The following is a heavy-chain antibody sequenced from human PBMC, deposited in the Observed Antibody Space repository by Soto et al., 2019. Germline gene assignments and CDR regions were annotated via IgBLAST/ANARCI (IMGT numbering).Heavy chain of an antibody. D-gene: IGHD5-12*01. CDR2: IWYDGSNK. V-gene: IGHV3-33*01. CDR3: ARGVAFDY. Sequence: PGWSMRISCAASRFTFSSYGMHWVRQAPGKGLEWVAVIWYDGSNKYYADSVKGRFTISRDNSKNTLYLQMNSLRAEDTAVYYCARGVAFDYWRQGTLVTVSS. CDR1: RFTFSSYG. J-gene: IGHJ4*02.